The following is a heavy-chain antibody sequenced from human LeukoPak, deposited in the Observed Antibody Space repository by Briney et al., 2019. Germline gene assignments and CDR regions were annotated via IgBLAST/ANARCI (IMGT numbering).Heavy chain of an antibody. CDR2: IYSGGST. J-gene: IGHJ3*02. V-gene: IGHV3-53*01. CDR1: GFTVSSNF. D-gene: IGHD1-26*01. Sequence: GGSLRLSCAASGFTVSSNFMSWVRQAPGKGLEWVSIIYSGGSTFYADSVKGRFTISRDNSKNTLYLQMNSLRAEDTAVYYCARGGSYLSAFDIWGQGTMVTVSS. CDR3: ARGGSYLSAFDI.